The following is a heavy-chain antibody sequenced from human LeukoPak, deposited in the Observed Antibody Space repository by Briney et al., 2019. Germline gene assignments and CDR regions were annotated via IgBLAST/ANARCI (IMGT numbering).Heavy chain of an antibody. CDR2: ISYDGSNK. Sequence: GGSLRLSCAASGFTFSSYGMHWVRQAPGKGLEWVAVISYDGSNKYYADSVKGRFTISRDNSKNTLYLQMNSLRAEDTAVYYCAKDNIVVVPAAGGFDYWGQGTLVTVSS. D-gene: IGHD2-2*01. CDR3: AKDNIVVVPAAGGFDY. CDR1: GFTFSSYG. J-gene: IGHJ4*02. V-gene: IGHV3-30*18.